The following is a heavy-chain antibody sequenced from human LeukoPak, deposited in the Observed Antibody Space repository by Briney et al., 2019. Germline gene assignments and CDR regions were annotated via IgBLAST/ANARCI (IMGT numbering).Heavy chain of an antibody. CDR3: AKDQMPDPMHSSGCFDY. V-gene: IGHV3-48*03. Sequence: PGGSLRLSCAASGFTFSSYEMNWVRQAPGKGLEWVSYISSSGSTIYYADSVKGRFTISRDNSKNTLYLQMNSLRAEDTAVYYCAKDQMPDPMHSSGCFDYWGQRTLVTVSS. CDR1: GFTFSSYE. J-gene: IGHJ4*02. D-gene: IGHD6-19*01. CDR2: ISSSGSTI.